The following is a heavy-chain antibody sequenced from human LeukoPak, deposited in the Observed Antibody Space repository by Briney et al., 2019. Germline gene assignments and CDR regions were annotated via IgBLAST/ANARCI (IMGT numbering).Heavy chain of an antibody. V-gene: IGHV3-49*04. J-gene: IGHJ4*02. CDR3: ASEAAATPH. CDR2: IRRKAYGGTT. Sequence: GVSLRLSCTASVFTFWDYAISWVRQAPAKGREGVVFIRRKAYGGTTEYASSVKRRFSISRYDSKSIAYLQMYSLKTEDTAVYYCASEAAATPHWGQGTLVTVSS. CDR1: VFTFWDYA. D-gene: IGHD6-25*01.